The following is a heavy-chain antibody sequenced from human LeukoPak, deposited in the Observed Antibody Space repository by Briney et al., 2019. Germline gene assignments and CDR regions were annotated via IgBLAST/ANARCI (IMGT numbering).Heavy chain of an antibody. CDR3: ARVRAYSSSWYRYYFDY. D-gene: IGHD6-13*01. Sequence: SETLSLTCAVYGGSFSGYYWSWIRQPPGKGLEWIGEINHSGSTNYNPSLKSRVTISVDTSKNQFSLKLSSVTAADTAVYYCARVRAYSSSWYRYYFDYWGQGTLVTVSS. J-gene: IGHJ4*02. CDR2: INHSGST. V-gene: IGHV4-34*01. CDR1: GGSFSGYY.